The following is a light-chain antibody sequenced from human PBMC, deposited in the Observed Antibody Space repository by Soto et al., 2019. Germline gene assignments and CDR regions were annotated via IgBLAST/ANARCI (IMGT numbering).Light chain of an antibody. J-gene: IGKJ5*01. Sequence: EIVLTQSPGTLSLSPGCTATVSCXASQSVSGYIGWYQQKPGQAPRLLIYADSNRATGIPARFSGSGSGTDFTLTISSLEPEDFSVYYCQQRYNWPITFGQGTRLEIK. V-gene: IGKV3-11*01. CDR2: ADS. CDR1: QSVSGY. CDR3: QQRYNWPIT.